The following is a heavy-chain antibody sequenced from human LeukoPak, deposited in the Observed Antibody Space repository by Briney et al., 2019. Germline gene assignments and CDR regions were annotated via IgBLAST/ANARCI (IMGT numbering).Heavy chain of an antibody. CDR2: IYYSGST. V-gene: IGHV4-39*07. J-gene: IGHJ1*01. CDR1: GGSISSYY. CDR3: ARGQSYPYYYDSSGNAEYFQH. D-gene: IGHD3-22*01. Sequence: PSETLSLTCTVSGGSISSYYWGWIRQPPGKGLEWIGSIYYSGSTYYNPSLKSRVTISVDTSKNQFSLKLSSVTAADTAVYYCARGQSYPYYYDSSGNAEYFQHWGQGTLVTVSS.